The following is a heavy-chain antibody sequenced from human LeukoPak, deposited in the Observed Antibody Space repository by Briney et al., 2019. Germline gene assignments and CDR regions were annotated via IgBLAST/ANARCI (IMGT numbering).Heavy chain of an antibody. Sequence: SVKVSCKASGGTFSSYAISWVRQAPGQGLEWMGGIIPIFGTANYAQKFQGRVTITADESTSTAYMELRSLRSDDTAVYYCASANYYDSVGYYGGDAFDIWGQGTMVTVSS. V-gene: IGHV1-69*13. CDR1: GGTFSSYA. D-gene: IGHD3-22*01. CDR2: IIPIFGTA. CDR3: ASANYYDSVGYYGGDAFDI. J-gene: IGHJ3*02.